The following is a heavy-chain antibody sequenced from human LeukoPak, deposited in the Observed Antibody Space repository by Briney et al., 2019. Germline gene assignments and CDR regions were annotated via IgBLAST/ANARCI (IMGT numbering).Heavy chain of an antibody. CDR2: IYTSGST. Sequence: SETLSLTCTVSGGSISSGGYYWSWIRQPPGKGLEWIGRIYTSGSTNYNPSLKSRVTISVDTSKNQFSLKLSSVTAADTAVYYCARGIVPAAPTYYYYYMDVWGKGTTVTVSS. D-gene: IGHD2-2*01. CDR3: ARGIVPAAPTYYYYYMDV. J-gene: IGHJ6*03. CDR1: GGSISSGGYY. V-gene: IGHV4-61*02.